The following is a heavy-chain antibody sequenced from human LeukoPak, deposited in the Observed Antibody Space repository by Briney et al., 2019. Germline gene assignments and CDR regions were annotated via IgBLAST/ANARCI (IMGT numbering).Heavy chain of an antibody. CDR2: IIPILGIA. J-gene: IGHJ4*02. CDR3: ALSYGPQYYFDY. CDR1: GYTFTSYG. Sequence: SVKVSCKASGYTFTSYGISWVRQAPGQGLEWMGRIIPILGIANYAQKFQGRVTITADKSTSTAYMELSSLRSEDTAVYYCALSYGPQYYFDYWGQGTLVTVSS. V-gene: IGHV1-69*04. D-gene: IGHD5-18*01.